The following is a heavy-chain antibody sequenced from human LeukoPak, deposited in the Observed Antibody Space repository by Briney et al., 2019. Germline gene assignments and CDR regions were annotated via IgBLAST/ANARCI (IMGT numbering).Heavy chain of an antibody. J-gene: IGHJ4*02. CDR1: GFTFSSYA. CDR3: AKDLSEQWLSDHDY. V-gene: IGHV3-23*01. CDR2: ISGSGGST. Sequence: GGSLRLSCAASGFTFSSYAMSWVRQAPGKGLEWVSAISGSGGSTYYADSVKGRFTISRDNSKNTLYLQMNSLRAEDTAVYYCAKDLSEQWLSDHDYWGQGTLVTVSS. D-gene: IGHD6-19*01.